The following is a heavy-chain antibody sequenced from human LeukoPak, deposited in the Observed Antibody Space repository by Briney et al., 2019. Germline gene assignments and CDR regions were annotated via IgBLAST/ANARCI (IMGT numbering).Heavy chain of an antibody. J-gene: IGHJ6*02. D-gene: IGHD6-19*01. Sequence: GRSLRLSCAASGFTFSSYAMSWVRQAPGKGLEWVSTISGSGGSTYYADSVKGRFTISRDKSKNTLYLQMNSLRAEDTAVYYCAKGLATSGPSYYGMDVWGQGTTVTVS. CDR2: ISGSGGST. CDR3: AKGLATSGPSYYGMDV. V-gene: IGHV3-23*01. CDR1: GFTFSSYA.